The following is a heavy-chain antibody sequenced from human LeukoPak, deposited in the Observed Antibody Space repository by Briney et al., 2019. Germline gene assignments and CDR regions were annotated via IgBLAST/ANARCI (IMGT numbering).Heavy chain of an antibody. Sequence: ASVKVSCKASGYTFTSYDINWVRQATGQGLEWMGWMNPNSGNTGYAQKFQGRVTITRNTSISTAYMELSSLRSEDTAVYYCARDLESYDSSGYYLQLNWFDPWGQGTLVTVSS. CDR1: GYTFTSYD. CDR2: MNPNSGNT. J-gene: IGHJ5*02. D-gene: IGHD3-22*01. CDR3: ARDLESYDSSGYYLQLNWFDP. V-gene: IGHV1-8*03.